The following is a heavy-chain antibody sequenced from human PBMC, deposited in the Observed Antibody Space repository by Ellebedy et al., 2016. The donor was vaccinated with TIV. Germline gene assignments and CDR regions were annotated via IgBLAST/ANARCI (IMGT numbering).Heavy chain of an antibody. CDR1: GDSIRSFY. D-gene: IGHD2-8*01. CDR3: ARQMYLGGNFDY. J-gene: IGHJ4*02. V-gene: IGHV4-59*08. CDR2: FYDSGSP. Sequence: MPSETLSLTCNVSGDSIRSFYWSWVRQPPGKGLEWLGYFYDSGSPNYNPSLTSRVTISIDTSKNQFSLNLSSVTAADAAVYSCARQMYLGGNFDYWGQGILVTVSS.